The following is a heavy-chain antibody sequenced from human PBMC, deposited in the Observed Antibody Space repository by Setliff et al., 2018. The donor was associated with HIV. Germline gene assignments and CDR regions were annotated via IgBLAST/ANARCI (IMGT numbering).Heavy chain of an antibody. CDR1: GFTFSSYE. CDR3: ATGNSADTWYHFAY. J-gene: IGHJ4*02. D-gene: IGHD6-13*01. Sequence: HPGGSLRLSCAASGFTFSSYEMNWVRQAPGKGLEWVSYISSSGSTIYYADSVKGRFTISRDTSKNTMYLQMSSLRAEDTAVYYCATGNSADTWYHFAYWGQGTLVTVSS. CDR2: ISSSGSTI. V-gene: IGHV3-48*03.